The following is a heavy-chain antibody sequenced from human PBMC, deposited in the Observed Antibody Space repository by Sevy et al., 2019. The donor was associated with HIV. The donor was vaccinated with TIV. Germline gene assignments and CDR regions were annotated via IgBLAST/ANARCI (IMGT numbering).Heavy chain of an antibody. CDR1: GYRFIAYW. J-gene: IGHJ4*02. CDR3: ARHHRSSWYDYFDY. D-gene: IGHD6-13*01. CDR2: IYPGDSDI. Sequence: GESLKISCKGSGYRFIAYWIGWVRQMPGKGLEWMGIIYPGDSDIRYSPSFQGQVTISADMSISTAYLQWSSLKASDTAIYYCARHHRSSWYDYFDYWGQGTLVTVSS. V-gene: IGHV5-51*01.